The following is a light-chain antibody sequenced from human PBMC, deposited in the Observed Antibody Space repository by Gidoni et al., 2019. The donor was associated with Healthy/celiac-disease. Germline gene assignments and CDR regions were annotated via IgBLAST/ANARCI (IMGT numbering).Light chain of an antibody. CDR1: QSVSSSY. CDR2: GAS. CDR3: QQYGSSPYT. V-gene: IGKV3-20*01. J-gene: IGKJ2*01. Sequence: EIVLTHSPGTLSLSPGERATLSCRASQSVSSSYLAWYQQKPGQAPRLLIYGASSRATGIPDRFSGSGSGKDFTLTISRLEPEDVAVYYCQQYGSSPYTFGQGTKLEIK.